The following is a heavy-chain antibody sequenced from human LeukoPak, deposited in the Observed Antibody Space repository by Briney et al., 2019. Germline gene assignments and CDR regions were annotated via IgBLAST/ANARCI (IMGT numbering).Heavy chain of an antibody. CDR2: ISGSGGST. J-gene: IGHJ5*02. CDR3: AKGQSIAAAGPGDWFDP. D-gene: IGHD6-13*01. V-gene: IGHV3-23*01. CDR1: GFTFSSYA. Sequence: GGSLRLSCAASGFTFSSYAMSWVRQAPGKGLEWVSAISGSGGSTYYADSVKGRFTISRDNSKNTLYLQMNSLRAEDTAVYYCAKGQSIAAAGPGDWFDPWGQGTLVIVSS.